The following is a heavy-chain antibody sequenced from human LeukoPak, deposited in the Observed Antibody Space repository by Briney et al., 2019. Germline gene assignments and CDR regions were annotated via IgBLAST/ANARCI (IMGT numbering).Heavy chain of an antibody. V-gene: IGHV3-53*01. CDR1: VVTVRSTF. Sequence: GGSLRLSCTPSVVTVRSTFISSGRQAPGKGLEWVSVIYSGGSTDYADSVKDRFTISRDASKNTVFLQKHSLRVGDEAVYLCARGPFDKVVAGTLFGHWGQGTVVTVSS. CDR2: IYSGGST. CDR3: ARGPFDKVVAGTLFGH. J-gene: IGHJ4*02. D-gene: IGHD6-19*01.